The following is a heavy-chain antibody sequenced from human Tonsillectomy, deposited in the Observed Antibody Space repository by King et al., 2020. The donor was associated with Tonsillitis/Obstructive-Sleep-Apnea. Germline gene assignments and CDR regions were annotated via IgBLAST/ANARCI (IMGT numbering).Heavy chain of an antibody. V-gene: IGHV3-9*01. CDR2: ISWNGGSI. CDR1: GFTFDDYG. CDR3: GKDRSPSYYGSGADY. J-gene: IGHJ4*02. Sequence: EVQLVESGGGLVQPGRSLRLSCAASGFTFDDYGMHWVRQAPGKGLEWVSGISWNGGSIGYADSVKGRFTISRDNAKNSLYLQMNSLRAEDTALYYCGKDRSPSYYGSGADYWGQGTLVTVSS. D-gene: IGHD3-10*01.